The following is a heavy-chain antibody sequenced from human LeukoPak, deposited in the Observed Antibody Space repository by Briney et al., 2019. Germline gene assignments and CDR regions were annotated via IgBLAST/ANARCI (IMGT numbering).Heavy chain of an antibody. Sequence: ASVKVSCKAPGYTFTSYYMHWVRQAPGQGLEWMGIINPSGGSTSYAQKFQGRVTMTRDTSTSTVYMELSSLRSEDTAVYYCARAAFLGLVSSLDWFDPWGQGTLVTVSS. J-gene: IGHJ5*02. CDR2: INPSGGST. CDR3: ARAAFLGLVSSLDWFDP. CDR1: GYTFTSYY. D-gene: IGHD6-6*01. V-gene: IGHV1-46*01.